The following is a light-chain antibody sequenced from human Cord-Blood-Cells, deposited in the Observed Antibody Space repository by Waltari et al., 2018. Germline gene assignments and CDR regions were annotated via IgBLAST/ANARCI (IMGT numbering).Light chain of an antibody. CDR2: DVS. J-gene: IGLJ2*01. V-gene: IGLV2-14*01. CDR1: SSDVGGYNY. CDR3: SSYTSSSNVV. Sequence: QSALTQPASVFGAPGQSITISCTGTSSDVGGYNYVSWYQQHPGKAPKLMIYDVSNRPAAVFNRFAGSKSGNTASLTISGLQAEDEADYYCSSYTSSSNVVFGGGTKLTVL.